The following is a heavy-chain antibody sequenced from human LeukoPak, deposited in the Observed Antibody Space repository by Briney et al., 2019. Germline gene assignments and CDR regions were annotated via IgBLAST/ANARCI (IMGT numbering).Heavy chain of an antibody. J-gene: IGHJ5*02. CDR1: GFTVSNNY. D-gene: IGHD2-21*01. V-gene: IGHV3-53*01. CDR3: ARNSGELGA. Sequence: GGSLILSCAASGFTVSNNYMSWVRRAAGKGLEWVSLIYSGGGTYYADSVKGRFTISRDNSKNTLYLQMNSLRAEDTAVYYCARNSGELGAWGQGTLVTVSS. CDR2: IYSGGGT.